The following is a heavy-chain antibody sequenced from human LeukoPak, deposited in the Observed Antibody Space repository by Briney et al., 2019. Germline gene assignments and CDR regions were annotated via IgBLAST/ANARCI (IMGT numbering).Heavy chain of an antibody. J-gene: IGHJ4*02. CDR3: AKDSTSSIAVAGTRVGY. D-gene: IGHD6-19*01. Sequence: PGGSLRLSCAASGFTFDDYAMHWVRQAPGKGLEWVSGISWNSGSIVYADSVKGRFTISRDNAKNSLYLQMNSLRADDTALYYCAKDSTSSIAVAGTRVGYWGRGTLVTVSS. V-gene: IGHV3-9*01. CDR2: ISWNSGSI. CDR1: GFTFDDYA.